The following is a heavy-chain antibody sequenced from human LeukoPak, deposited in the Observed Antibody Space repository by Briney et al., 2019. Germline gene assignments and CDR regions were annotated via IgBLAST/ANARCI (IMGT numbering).Heavy chain of an antibody. Sequence: PSQTLSLTCTVSGGSISSGSYFWSWIRQPAGTGLEWIGRIYTSGSTNYNPSLKSRVTISVDTSKNQFSLKLSSVTAADTAVYYCARVGHSSQTLLYYFDYWGQGTLVTVSS. CDR1: GGSISSGSYF. V-gene: IGHV4-61*02. D-gene: IGHD6-13*01. CDR3: ARVGHSSQTLLYYFDY. J-gene: IGHJ4*02. CDR2: IYTSGST.